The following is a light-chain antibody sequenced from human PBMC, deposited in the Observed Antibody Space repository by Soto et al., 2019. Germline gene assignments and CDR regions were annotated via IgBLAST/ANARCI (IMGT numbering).Light chain of an antibody. J-gene: IGKJ1*01. CDR3: QQYNSYPRT. Sequence: DIQMTQSPSTLSASVGDRVTITCRASQSIITWLAWYQQKPGKAPKLLIYDASSLERWVPSRLSDSGSGTEFPLTISRLHPHDVAPYYCQQYNSYPRTFGKGTKEEIK. CDR1: QSIITW. V-gene: IGKV1-5*01. CDR2: DAS.